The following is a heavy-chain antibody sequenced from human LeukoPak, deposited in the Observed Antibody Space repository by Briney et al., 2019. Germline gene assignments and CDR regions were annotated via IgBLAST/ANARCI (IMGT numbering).Heavy chain of an antibody. Sequence: ASVKVSCKASGYTFTSYGISWVRQAPGQGLEWMGWISAYNGNTNYAQKLQGRVTMTTDISTSTAYMELRSLRSDDTAVYYCARVWFGELEPASDYWGQGTLVTVSS. J-gene: IGHJ4*02. D-gene: IGHD3-10*01. CDR3: ARVWFGELEPASDY. CDR1: GYTFTSYG. V-gene: IGHV1-18*01. CDR2: ISAYNGNT.